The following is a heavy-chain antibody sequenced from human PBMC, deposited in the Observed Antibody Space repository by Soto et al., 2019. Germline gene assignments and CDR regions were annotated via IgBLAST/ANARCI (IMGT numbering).Heavy chain of an antibody. CDR3: AKKGNDGGWFDP. Sequence: QVHLQESGPGLLKPSETLSLTCTVSGASISNNYWSWLRQSAGKGLEFTGRIYSTGSTIYNPSLKSRVTLSLDTSKNQFSLKLNSVTAADTAVYYCAKKGNDGGWFDPWGQGTLVAVSS. CDR1: GASISNNY. CDR2: IYSTGST. J-gene: IGHJ5*02. V-gene: IGHV4-4*07. D-gene: IGHD1-1*01.